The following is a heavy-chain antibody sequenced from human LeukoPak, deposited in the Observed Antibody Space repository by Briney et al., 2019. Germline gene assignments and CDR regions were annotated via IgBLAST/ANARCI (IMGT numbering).Heavy chain of an antibody. CDR3: ARDKFRFDN. J-gene: IGHJ4*02. CDR2: IRYNGSKK. CDR1: GFIFSSYG. Sequence: GGSLRLSCAASGFIFSSYGMHWVRQAPGKGLEWVAVIRYNGSKKYYADSVKGRFTISRDNSKNTLYLQMNSLRAEDTAVYYCARDKFRFDNWGQGTLVTVSS. V-gene: IGHV3-33*01. D-gene: IGHD3-10*01.